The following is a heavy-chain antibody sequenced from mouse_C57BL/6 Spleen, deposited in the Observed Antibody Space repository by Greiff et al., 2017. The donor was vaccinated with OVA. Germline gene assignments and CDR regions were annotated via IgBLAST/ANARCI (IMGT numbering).Heavy chain of an antibody. V-gene: IGHV1-69*01. CDR1: GYTFTSYW. CDR3: ARYPHYYGSSLDY. Sequence: QVQLKQSGAELVMPGASVKLSCKASGYTFTSYWMHWVKQRPGQGLEWIGEIDPSDSYTNYNQKFKGKSTLTVDKSSSTAYMQLSSLTSEDSAVYYCARYPHYYGSSLDYWGQGTTRTVSS. J-gene: IGHJ2*01. D-gene: IGHD1-1*01. CDR2: IDPSDSYT.